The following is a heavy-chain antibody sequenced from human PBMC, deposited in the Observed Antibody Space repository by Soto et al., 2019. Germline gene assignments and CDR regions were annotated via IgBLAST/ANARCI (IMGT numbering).Heavy chain of an antibody. CDR1: GGSFSGYY. Sequence: QVRLQQWGTGLLKSSETLSLTCAVYGGSFSGYYWSWLRQPPGKGLEWIGVINHSGSTNYNPSLKSRVTISVDTSKNQFSLKVTSVTAADTAVYYCATANWSHHYFDPWGQGTLVTVSS. J-gene: IGHJ5*02. CDR2: INHSGST. V-gene: IGHV4-34*01. D-gene: IGHD1-1*01. CDR3: ATANWSHHYFDP.